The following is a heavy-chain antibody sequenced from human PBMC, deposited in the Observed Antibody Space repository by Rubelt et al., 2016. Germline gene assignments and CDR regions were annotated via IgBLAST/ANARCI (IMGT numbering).Heavy chain of an antibody. D-gene: IGHD2-2*01. CDR2: IYYSGST. CDR3: ARAPGYEDAFDL. Sequence: QLQLQESGPGLVKPSETLSLTCTVSGGSISSSSYYWGWIRQPPGKGLEWIGSIYYSGSTYHNPSLKSRVTISVDTSKNQFSLKLSSVSAADTAVYCCARAPGYEDAFDLWGPGTRVAVAS. J-gene: IGHJ3*01. CDR1: GGSISSSSYY. V-gene: IGHV4-39*01.